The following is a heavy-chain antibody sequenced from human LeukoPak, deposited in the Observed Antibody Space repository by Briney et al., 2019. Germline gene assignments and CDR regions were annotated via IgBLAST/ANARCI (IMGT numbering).Heavy chain of an antibody. CDR3: AKVGGGLLWFGELLPNDYGMDV. V-gene: IGHV3-43*02. Sequence: GGSLRLSCAASGFTFDDYAMHWVRQAPGKGLDWVSLISGDGGSTYYADSVKGRFTISRDNSKNSLYLQMNSLRTEDTALYHCAKVGGGLLWFGELLPNDYGMDVWGQGTTVTVSS. CDR1: GFTFDDYA. D-gene: IGHD3-10*01. J-gene: IGHJ6*02. CDR2: ISGDGGST.